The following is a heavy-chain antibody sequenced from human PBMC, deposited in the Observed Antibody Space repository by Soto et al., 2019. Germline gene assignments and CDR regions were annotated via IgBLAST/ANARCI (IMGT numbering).Heavy chain of an antibody. CDR1: GGSISSYY. Sequence: SSETLSLTCTVSGGSISSYYWSWIRQPPGKGLEWIGYIYYSGSTNYNPSFKSRVTISVDTSKNQFSLKLSSVTAADTAVYYCARHGGYSSSWSGPWGQGTLVTVSS. V-gene: IGHV4-59*08. CDR2: IYYSGST. D-gene: IGHD6-13*01. J-gene: IGHJ5*02. CDR3: ARHGGYSSSWSGP.